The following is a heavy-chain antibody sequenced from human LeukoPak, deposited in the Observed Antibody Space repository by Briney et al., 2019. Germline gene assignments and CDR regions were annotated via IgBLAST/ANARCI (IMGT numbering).Heavy chain of an antibody. J-gene: IGHJ4*02. CDR2: ICLSADT. V-gene: IGHV4-4*07. D-gene: IGHD1-1*01. CDR1: GGSISNWC. CDR3: ATGIGGFDY. Sequence: SETLSLTCSVSGGSISNWCWNWIRQPAGKGLEWIGRICLSADTNYKPSVKSRVTMSADMSNNEISLKLTSVTAADTAVYYCATGIGGFDYWGQGILVTVSS.